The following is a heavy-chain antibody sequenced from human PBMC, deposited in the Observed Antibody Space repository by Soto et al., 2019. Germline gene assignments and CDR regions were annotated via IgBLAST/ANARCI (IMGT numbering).Heavy chain of an antibody. D-gene: IGHD3-10*01. V-gene: IGHV4-31*03. J-gene: IGHJ4*02. Sequence: SETLSLTCTVSGGSISSGVYYWSGIRQHPGKGLEWIGYIYYSGSTYYNPSLKTRVTISVDTSKNQFSLKLSSVTAADTAVYYCAGAAVRGVILDYWGQGTLVTVSS. CDR2: IYYSGST. CDR1: GGSISSGVYY. CDR3: AGAAVRGVILDY.